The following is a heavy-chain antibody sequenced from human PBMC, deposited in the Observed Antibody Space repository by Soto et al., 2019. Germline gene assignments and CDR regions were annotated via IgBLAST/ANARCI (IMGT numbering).Heavy chain of an antibody. CDR2: IYTSGST. Sequence: PLETLSLTCTVSGGSISSYYWSWIRQPAGKGLEWIGRIYTSGSTNYNPSLKSRVTMSVDTSKNQFSLKLSSVTAADTAVYYCARDIPYDFAYGMDVWGQGTTVTVSS. CDR3: ARDIPYDFAYGMDV. CDR1: GGSISSYY. V-gene: IGHV4-4*07. J-gene: IGHJ6*02. D-gene: IGHD3-3*01.